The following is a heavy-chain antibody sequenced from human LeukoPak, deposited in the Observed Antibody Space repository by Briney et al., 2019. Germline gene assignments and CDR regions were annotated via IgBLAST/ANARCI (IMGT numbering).Heavy chain of an antibody. J-gene: IGHJ4*02. CDR1: GASMSSYY. CDR2: VSYEGTT. V-gene: IGHV4-59*13. CDR3: ARDLGIADFDY. D-gene: IGHD6-13*01. Sequence: PSETLSLTCTVSGASMSSYYWTWIRQSPGKGLEWIGYVSYEGTTNYNPSLKNRVSISGDTSKNQFFLRLNSVTAADTAVYYCARDLGIADFDYWGQGTLVTVSS.